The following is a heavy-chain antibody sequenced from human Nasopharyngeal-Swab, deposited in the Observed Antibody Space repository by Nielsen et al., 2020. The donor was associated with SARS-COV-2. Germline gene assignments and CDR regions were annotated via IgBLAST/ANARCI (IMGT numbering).Heavy chain of an antibody. CDR3: ARGSGPHGSWDY. D-gene: IGHD1-26*01. Sequence: GESLKISCAASGFTVSSNYMSWVRQAPGKGLEWVSVIYSGGSTYYADSVKGRFTISRDNAKNTLYLQINTLTGEDTAVYHCARGSGPHGSWDYWGQGTLVTVSS. V-gene: IGHV3-53*01. J-gene: IGHJ4*02. CDR2: IYSGGST. CDR1: GFTVSSNY.